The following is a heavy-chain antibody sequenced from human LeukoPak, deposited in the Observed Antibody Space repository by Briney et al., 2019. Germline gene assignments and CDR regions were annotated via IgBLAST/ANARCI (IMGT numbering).Heavy chain of an antibody. CDR3: ARAHTNNWHVDY. CDR1: GGSISDYY. CDR2: IYYSGSS. D-gene: IGHD1-1*01. Sequence: SETLSLTCTVSGGSISDYYWSWIRQPPGKGLEWIGYIYYSGSSDYNPSLKSRVSISVDTSKNQLSLKLSSVTAADTAVYYCARAHTNNWHVDYWGQGTLVSVSS. V-gene: IGHV4-59*01. J-gene: IGHJ4*02.